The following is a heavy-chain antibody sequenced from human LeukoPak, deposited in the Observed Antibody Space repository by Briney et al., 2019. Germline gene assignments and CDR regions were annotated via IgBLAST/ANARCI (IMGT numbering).Heavy chain of an antibody. V-gene: IGHV3-74*01. Sequence: GGSLRLSCAASGFTFSTYWMHWVRQAPGKGLVWVSRINSDGSSTSYADSVKGRSTISRDNAKNTLYLQMNSLRAEDTAVYYCARDPGSGYEEHFDYWGQGTLVSVSS. CDR2: INSDGSST. CDR3: ARDPGSGYEEHFDY. D-gene: IGHD5-12*01. CDR1: GFTFSTYW. J-gene: IGHJ4*02.